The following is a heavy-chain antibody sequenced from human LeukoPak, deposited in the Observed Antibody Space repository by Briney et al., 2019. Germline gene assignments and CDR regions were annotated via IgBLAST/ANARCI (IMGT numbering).Heavy chain of an antibody. CDR2: ISSSGSTI. D-gene: IGHD5-18*01. J-gene: IGHJ4*02. CDR1: GFTFSSYG. Sequence: GGSLRLSCAASGFTFSSYGMNWVRQAPGKGLEWVSYISSSGSTIYYADSVKGRFTISRDNAKNSLYLQMNSLRAEDAAVYYCASSGYSYGLFDYWGQGTLVTVSS. V-gene: IGHV3-48*03. CDR3: ASSGYSYGLFDY.